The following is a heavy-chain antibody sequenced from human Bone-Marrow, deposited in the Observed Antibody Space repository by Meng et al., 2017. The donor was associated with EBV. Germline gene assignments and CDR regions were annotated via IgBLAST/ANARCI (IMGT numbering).Heavy chain of an antibody. D-gene: IGHD4-17*01. Sequence: GGGFVPRGGFLSLSCSAFGLTFSGYWMSWVRQAPGKGVVWVSRSNSDGSSTTYADSVKGRFTISRDNAKNTLYLQMNSLRAEDTAVYYCARYYGALDYWGQGTLVTVSS. CDR2: SNSDGSST. J-gene: IGHJ4*02. CDR3: ARYYGALDY. CDR1: GLTFSGYW. V-gene: IGHV3-74*01.